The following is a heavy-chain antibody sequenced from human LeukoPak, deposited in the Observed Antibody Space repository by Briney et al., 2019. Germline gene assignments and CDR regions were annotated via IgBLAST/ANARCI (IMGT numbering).Heavy chain of an antibody. Sequence: GGSLRLSCAASGFTFDDYTMHWVRQAPGKGLEWVSLISWDGGSTYYADSVKGRFTISRDNSKNSLYLQMNSLRTEDTALYYCAKGAAMVPYYYFDYWGQGTLATVSS. CDR1: GFTFDDYT. CDR2: ISWDGGST. D-gene: IGHD5-18*01. J-gene: IGHJ4*02. CDR3: AKGAAMVPYYYFDY. V-gene: IGHV3-43*01.